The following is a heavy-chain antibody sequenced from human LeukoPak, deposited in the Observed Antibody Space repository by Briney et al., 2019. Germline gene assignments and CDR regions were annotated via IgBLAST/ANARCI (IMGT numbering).Heavy chain of an antibody. CDR2: IKQDGSEK. CDR1: GFTFSSYW. Sequence: GGSLRLSCAASGFTFSSYWMSWVRQAPGKGLEWVANIKQDGSEKYYVDSVKGRFTISRGNARNSLYLQMNSLRAEDTAVYYCARAVTTGTNWFDPWGQGTLVTVSS. CDR3: ARAVTTGTNWFDP. J-gene: IGHJ5*02. D-gene: IGHD4-11*01. V-gene: IGHV3-7*04.